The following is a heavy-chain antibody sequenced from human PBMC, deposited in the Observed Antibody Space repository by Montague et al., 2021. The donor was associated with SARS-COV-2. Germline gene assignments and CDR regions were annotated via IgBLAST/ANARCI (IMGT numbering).Heavy chain of an antibody. V-gene: IGHV4-30-4*01. Sequence: SGTTYYNPSLRGRVTISVDTSRNQFSLKLGAVTAADTAVYYCVRRGRPPLGWFDPGGQGTLVTVSS. CDR3: VRRGRPPLGWFDP. J-gene: IGHJ5*02. CDR2: SGTT.